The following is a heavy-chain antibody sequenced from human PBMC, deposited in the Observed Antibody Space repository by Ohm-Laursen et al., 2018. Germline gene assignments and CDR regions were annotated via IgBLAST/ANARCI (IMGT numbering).Heavy chain of an antibody. CDR1: GFIVSSNY. D-gene: IGHD2-15*01. CDR3: ARGDLGSGPSRSFDI. J-gene: IGHJ3*02. V-gene: IGHV3-53*01. CDR2: IYSGGSI. Sequence: SLRLSCTASGFIVSSNYMSWVRQAPGRGLEWLSVIYSGGSIYYADSAEGRFTISRDNSKNRLYLQMNSLRADDTAVYYCARGDLGSGPSRSFDIWGQGTMVTVSS.